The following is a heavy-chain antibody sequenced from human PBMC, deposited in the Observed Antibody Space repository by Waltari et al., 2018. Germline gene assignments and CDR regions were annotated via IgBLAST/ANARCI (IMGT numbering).Heavy chain of an antibody. CDR1: GFSVRNNY. Sequence: EVQLVETGGGLIQPGGSLRLSCVASGFSVRNNYMTWVRQAPGKGLEWVSLMFSGGATYYAESLNGRFTMSRDNSKNTVYLYMNSLRVEDTAVYYCARGYGDYGFDYWGQGTLVTVSA. V-gene: IGHV3-53*02. CDR3: ARGYGDYGFDY. D-gene: IGHD5-12*01. CDR2: MFSGGAT. J-gene: IGHJ4*02.